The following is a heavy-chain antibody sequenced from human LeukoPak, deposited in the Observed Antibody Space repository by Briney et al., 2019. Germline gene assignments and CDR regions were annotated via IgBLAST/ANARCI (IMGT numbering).Heavy chain of an antibody. J-gene: IGHJ3*02. Sequence: ASVKVSCKASGGTFSSYAISWVRQAPGQGLEWMGGIIPIFGTANYAQKFQGRVTITTDESTSTAYMELRSLRSDDTAVYYCARGYSGSFGGAFDIWGQGTMVTVSS. CDR2: IIPIFGTA. D-gene: IGHD1-26*01. CDR1: GGTFSSYA. CDR3: ARGYSGSFGGAFDI. V-gene: IGHV1-69*05.